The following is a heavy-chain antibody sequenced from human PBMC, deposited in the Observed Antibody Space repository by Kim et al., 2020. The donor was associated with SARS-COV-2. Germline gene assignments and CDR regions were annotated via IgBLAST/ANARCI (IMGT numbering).Heavy chain of an antibody. D-gene: IGHD6-19*01. CDR1: GFTFSSYG. V-gene: IGHV3-33*05. CDR3: ARDSSGWYAGGYYFDY. CDR2: ISYDGSNK. J-gene: IGHJ4*02. Sequence: GGSLRLSCAASGFTFSSYGMHWVRQAPGTGLEWVAVISYDGSNKYYADSVKGRFTISRDNSKNTRYLQMNSLRAEDTVVYYCARDSSGWYAGGYYFDYWGQGTLVTVSS.